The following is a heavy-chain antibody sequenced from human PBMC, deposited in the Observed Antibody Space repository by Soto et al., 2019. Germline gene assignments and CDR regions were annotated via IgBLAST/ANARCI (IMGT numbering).Heavy chain of an antibody. CDR1: GYTFISYD. J-gene: IGHJ4*02. Sequence: QVHLVQSGAEVKKPGASVKVSCKAFGYTFISYDINWVRQATGQGFGWMGWMNPHSGNTGYAQKFQGRVTMTRDNSISTAFMELSNLRSEDTAVYYCVRAPTAPTPADLYFFDYWGRGSLVTVS. CDR3: VRAPTAPTPADLYFFDY. V-gene: IGHV1-8*01. CDR2: MNPHSGNT. D-gene: IGHD4-17*01.